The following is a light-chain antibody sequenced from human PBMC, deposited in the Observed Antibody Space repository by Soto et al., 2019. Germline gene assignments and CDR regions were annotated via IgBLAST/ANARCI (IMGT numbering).Light chain of an antibody. J-gene: IGKJ5*01. CDR1: QSVSSN. V-gene: IGKV3-15*01. Sequence: IVLTQYTGTLSLSPGERATLSCRASQSVSSNLAWYQQKPGQAPRLLIYGASTRATGIPARFSGSGSGTEFTLTISILQSEDFAVYYCQLYNNWPLTSCQVTRLDI. CDR3: QLYNNWPLT. CDR2: GAS.